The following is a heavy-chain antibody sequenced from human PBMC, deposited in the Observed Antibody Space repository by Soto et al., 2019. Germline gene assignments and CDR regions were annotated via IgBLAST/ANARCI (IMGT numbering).Heavy chain of an antibody. CDR3: ARGMTTVTTYDY. CDR1: GGSFSGYY. D-gene: IGHD4-4*01. V-gene: IGHV4-34*01. Sequence: ETLSLTCAVYGGSFSGYYWTWIRQPPGTGLEWIGEINHSGSTYYNPSLKSRVTISVDRSKNQFSLNLSSVTAADTAVYYCARGMTTVTTYDYWGQGTLVTVSS. J-gene: IGHJ4*02. CDR2: INHSGST.